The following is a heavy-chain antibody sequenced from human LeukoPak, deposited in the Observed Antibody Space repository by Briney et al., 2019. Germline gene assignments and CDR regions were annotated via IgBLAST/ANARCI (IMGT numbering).Heavy chain of an antibody. V-gene: IGHV4-31*03. CDR3: ARDRGGASGDDY. CDR2: IYYSGTT. D-gene: IGHD3-16*01. Sequence: SETLSLTCTVSGGSISSGGYYWSWIRQHPGKGLEWIGYIYYSGTTYYNPSLESRVTISVDTSKNQFSLKLSSVTAADTAVYYCARDRGGASGDDYWGQGTLVTVSS. CDR1: GGSISSGGYY. J-gene: IGHJ4*02.